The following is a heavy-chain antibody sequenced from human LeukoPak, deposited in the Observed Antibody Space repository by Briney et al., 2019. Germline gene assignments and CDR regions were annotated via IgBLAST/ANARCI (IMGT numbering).Heavy chain of an antibody. CDR3: ARASSGYGFYSNY. J-gene: IGHJ4*02. D-gene: IGHD3-22*01. CDR2: ITSSSNSI. Sequence: PGGSLRLSCAASGFNFSTYTMSWVRQAPGKGLEWLSYITSSSNSIYYADSVKGRFTISRDNAKNSLYLQMDSLRAEDTAVYYCARASSGYGFYSNYWGQGTLVTVSS. V-gene: IGHV3-48*01. CDR1: GFNFSTYT.